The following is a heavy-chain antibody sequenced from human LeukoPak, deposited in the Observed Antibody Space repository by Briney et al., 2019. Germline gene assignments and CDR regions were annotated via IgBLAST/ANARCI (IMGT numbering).Heavy chain of an antibody. J-gene: IGHJ4*02. CDR3: AKDSQLLEWSTTDY. CDR2: ISGSGGST. D-gene: IGHD3-3*01. CDR1: GFTFSSYA. Sequence: GGSLRLSCAASGFTFSSYAMSWVRQAPGKGLEWVSAISGSGGSTYYADSVKGRFTISRDNSKNTLYLQMNSLRAEDTAVYYCAKDSQLLEWSTTDYWGQGTLVTVSS. V-gene: IGHV3-23*01.